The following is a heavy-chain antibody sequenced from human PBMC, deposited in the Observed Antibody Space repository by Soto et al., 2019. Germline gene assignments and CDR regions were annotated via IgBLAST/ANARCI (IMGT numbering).Heavy chain of an antibody. J-gene: IGHJ6*02. CDR2: INPSGGST. V-gene: IGHV1-46*01. D-gene: IGHD3-3*01. CDR1: GETFTSYY. Sequence: VSVEVCCEASGETFTSYYMHWVRQATGQGLEWMGIINPSGGSTSYAQKFQGRVTMTRDTSTSTVYMELSSLRSEDTAVYYCAREGYDFWSGYYNYYGMDVWGQGTTVTVSS. CDR3: AREGYDFWSGYYNYYGMDV.